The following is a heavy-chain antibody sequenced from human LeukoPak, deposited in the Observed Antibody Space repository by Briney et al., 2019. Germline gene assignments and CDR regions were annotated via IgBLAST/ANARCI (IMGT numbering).Heavy chain of an antibody. CDR2: IYYSGST. CDR1: GASISFYY. V-gene: IGHV4-59*01. J-gene: IGHJ3*02. D-gene: IGHD6-13*01. CDR3: ALDSSGWSDDSFDI. Sequence: PSETLSLTCTVSGASISFYYWSWIRQPPGKGLEWLGYIYYSGSTKYNPSLKSRVTMSIDTSKNQFSLNLKSVTAADTAVYYCALDSSGWSDDSFDIWGHGTMVTVSS.